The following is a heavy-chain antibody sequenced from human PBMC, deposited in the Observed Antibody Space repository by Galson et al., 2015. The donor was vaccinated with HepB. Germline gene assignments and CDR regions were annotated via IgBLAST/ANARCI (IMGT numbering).Heavy chain of an antibody. Sequence: SVKVSCKASGYTFTGYYMHWVRQAPGQGLEWMGWINPNSGGTNYAQKFQGRVTMTRDTSISTAYMELSRLRSDDTAVYYCAEAVAGTYYYGMDVWGQGTTVTVSS. V-gene: IGHV1-2*02. J-gene: IGHJ6*02. CDR1: GYTFTGYY. CDR3: AEAVAGTYYYGMDV. CDR2: INPNSGGT. D-gene: IGHD6-19*01.